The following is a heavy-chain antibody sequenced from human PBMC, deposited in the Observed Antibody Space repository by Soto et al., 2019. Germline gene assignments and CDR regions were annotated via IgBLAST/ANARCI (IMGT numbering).Heavy chain of an antibody. CDR1: LFPFGANA. D-gene: IGHD1-26*01. CDR2: LSNTGRRT. J-gene: IGHJ4*02. Sequence: GGSLRLSCLFSLFPFGANARSWVRQAPGKGLEWVSGLSNTGRRTSYADSVKGRFNISRDNSENTVYLQMNSLRVEDTAVYYCATEMGATQGPFDNWGQGTLVTVSS. V-gene: IGHV3-23*01. CDR3: ATEMGATQGPFDN.